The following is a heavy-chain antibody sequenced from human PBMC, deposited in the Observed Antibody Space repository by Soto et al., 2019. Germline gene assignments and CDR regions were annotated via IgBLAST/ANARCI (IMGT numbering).Heavy chain of an antibody. Sequence: QVQLGQSGAEVKKPGASVKVSCKASGYTFTSYDINWVRQATGQGLEWMGWMNPNSGNTGYAQKFQGRVTMTRNTSISTAYMELSSLRSEATAVYYCARSYRRGGYSGYHHLDYWGQGTLVTVSS. CDR1: GYTFTSYD. D-gene: IGHD5-12*01. CDR3: ARSYRRGGYSGYHHLDY. J-gene: IGHJ4*02. CDR2: MNPNSGNT. V-gene: IGHV1-8*01.